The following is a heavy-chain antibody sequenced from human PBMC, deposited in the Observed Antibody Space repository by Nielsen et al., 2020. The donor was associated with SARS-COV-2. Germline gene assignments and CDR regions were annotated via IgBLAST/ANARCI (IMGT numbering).Heavy chain of an antibody. Sequence: SQTLSLTCAVYGGSFSGYYWSWIRQHPGKGLEWIGYIYYSGSTYYNPSLKSRVTISMDASKNQFSLKMSSVTAADTAVYYCARESGLDTTDNWGQGVLVTVSS. J-gene: IGHJ4*02. CDR3: ARESGLDTTDN. CDR1: GGSFSGYY. CDR2: IYYSGST. D-gene: IGHD3/OR15-3a*01. V-gene: IGHV4-34*01.